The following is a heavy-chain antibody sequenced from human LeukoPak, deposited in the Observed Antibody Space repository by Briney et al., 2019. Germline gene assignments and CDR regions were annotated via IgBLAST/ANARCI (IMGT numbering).Heavy chain of an antibody. CDR2: TNQDGTEI. CDR1: GFTFSRYW. D-gene: IGHD6-13*01. CDR3: ARDLGYSTFDC. V-gene: IGHV3-7*01. Sequence: PGGSLRLSCAASGFTFSRYWMSWVRQAPGKGLEWVANTNQDGTEINYVDSVRGRVTISRDNAKDSLYLQMNSLRAEDTAMYYCARDLGYSTFDCWGQGTLVTVSS. J-gene: IGHJ4*02.